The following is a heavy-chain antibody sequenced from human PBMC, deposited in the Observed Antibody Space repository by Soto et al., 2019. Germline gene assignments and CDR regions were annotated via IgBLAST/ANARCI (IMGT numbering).Heavy chain of an antibody. CDR3: ARDLSLSSNWNYSMDV. V-gene: IGHV3-48*01. Sequence: EVQLVESGGGLVQPGGSLRLSCATSGFILSDCAMNCLRHAPGKGLEWVSYISSSSSVIDHADSVKGRFTVSRDNARNSLYLNVNRVRGEATAVYCRARDLSLSSNWNYSMDVWGKGATVTVSS. CDR2: ISSSSSVI. D-gene: IGHD1-20*01. J-gene: IGHJ6*03. CDR1: GFILSDCA.